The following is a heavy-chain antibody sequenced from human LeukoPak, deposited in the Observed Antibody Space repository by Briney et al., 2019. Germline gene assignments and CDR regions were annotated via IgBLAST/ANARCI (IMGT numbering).Heavy chain of an antibody. CDR3: ARDGARSSWYAMDV. CDR2: ISSSSSCI. Sequence: GGSLRLSCAASGFTFSSYSMNWVHQAPGKGLEWVSSISSSSSCIYYADSVKGRFTISRDSAKNSLYLQMNSLRAEDTAVYYCARDGARSSWYAMDVWGKGTTVTVSS. J-gene: IGHJ6*03. V-gene: IGHV3-21*01. CDR1: GFTFSSYS. D-gene: IGHD6-13*01.